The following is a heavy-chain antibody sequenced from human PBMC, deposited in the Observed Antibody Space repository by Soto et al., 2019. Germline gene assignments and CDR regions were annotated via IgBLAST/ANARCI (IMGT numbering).Heavy chain of an antibody. D-gene: IGHD3-3*01. V-gene: IGHV4-4*07. CDR3: ARDGVVSGVILPSHLGDYTVDV. Sequence: QVQLQESDPGLVKPSETLSLTCNVSGAPITNYYWSWIRQPAGKGLEWIGRVYTSGATKYNPSLKSRVTMSLATSQNRFSLGLGSVTAAATAVYYCARDGVVSGVILPSHLGDYTVDVWGRGITVTVSS. CDR2: VYTSGAT. J-gene: IGHJ6*02. CDR1: GAPITNYY.